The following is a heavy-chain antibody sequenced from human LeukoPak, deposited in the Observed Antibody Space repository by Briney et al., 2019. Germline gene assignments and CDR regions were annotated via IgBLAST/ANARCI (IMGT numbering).Heavy chain of an antibody. V-gene: IGHV1-8*01. CDR3: ARGRSSGSYYYYYYYMDV. Sequence: ASVKVSCKASGYTFTSYDINWVRQATGQGLEWMGWMNPNSGNTGYAQKLQGRVTMTTDTSTSTAYMELRSLRSDDTAVYYCARGRSSGSYYYYYYYMDVWGKGTTVTVSS. CDR1: GYTFTSYD. J-gene: IGHJ6*03. D-gene: IGHD1-26*01. CDR2: MNPNSGNT.